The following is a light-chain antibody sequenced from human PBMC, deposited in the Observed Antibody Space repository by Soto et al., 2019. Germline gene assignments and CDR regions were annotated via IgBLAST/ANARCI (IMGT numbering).Light chain of an antibody. J-gene: IGKJ1*01. CDR3: QQYDMYSPWT. CDR1: QSISNW. Sequence: DVQMTQSPSTLPASVGDRVTITCRASQSISNWLAWYQQKPGTAPKLLIYHASTLESGVPSRFSGSGSGTEFTLTIRGLQPDEVGPYYCQQYDMYSPWTCCQGTKVDIK. CDR2: HAS. V-gene: IGKV1-5*01.